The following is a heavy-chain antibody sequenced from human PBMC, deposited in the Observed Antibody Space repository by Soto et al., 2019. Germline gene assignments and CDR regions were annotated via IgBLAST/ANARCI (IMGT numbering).Heavy chain of an antibody. CDR3: ARGRHWNDVPLDY. J-gene: IGHJ4*02. V-gene: IGHV4-34*01. D-gene: IGHD1-1*01. Sequence: LSLTCAVYGGSFSGYYWSWIRQPPGKGLEWIGEINHSGSTNYNPSLKSRVTISVDTSKNQFSPKLSSVTAADTAVYYCARGRHWNDVPLDYWGQETLVTVSS. CDR2: INHSGST. CDR1: GGSFSGYY.